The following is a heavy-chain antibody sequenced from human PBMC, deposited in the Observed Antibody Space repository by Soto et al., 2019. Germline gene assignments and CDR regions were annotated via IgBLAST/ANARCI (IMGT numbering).Heavy chain of an antibody. J-gene: IGHJ6*02. CDR1: GGSISSGGYY. CDR2: IYYSGST. D-gene: IGHD2-21*02. CDR3: ARDGVVTAIRGMDV. V-gene: IGHV4-31*03. Sequence: SETLSLTCTVSGGSISSGGYYWSWIRQHPGKGLEWIGYIYYSGSTYYNPSLKSRVTISVDMSKNQFSLKLSSVTAADTAVYYWARDGVVTAIRGMDVWGQGTTVTVSS.